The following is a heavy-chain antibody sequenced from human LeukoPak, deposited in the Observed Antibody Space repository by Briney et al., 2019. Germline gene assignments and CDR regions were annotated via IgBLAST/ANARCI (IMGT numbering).Heavy chain of an antibody. CDR3: ARAESVNGDYVRWGY. CDR2: IKSDGSST. Sequence: GGSLRLSCAASGFTFSSYWMHWVRQAPGKGLVWVSRIKSDGSSTSYADSVEGRFTISRDNAKNTLYLQMNSLGVEDTAVYYCARAESVNGDYVRWGYWGQGTLVTVSS. V-gene: IGHV3-74*01. J-gene: IGHJ4*02. D-gene: IGHD4-17*01. CDR1: GFTFSSYW.